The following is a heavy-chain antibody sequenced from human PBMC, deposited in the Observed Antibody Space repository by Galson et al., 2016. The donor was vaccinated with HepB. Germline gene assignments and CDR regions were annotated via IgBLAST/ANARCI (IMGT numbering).Heavy chain of an antibody. V-gene: IGHV1-69*02. J-gene: IGHJ4*02. Sequence: SVKVSCKASGGNVNNYTIIWVRQAPGQGFEWMGRIVPKFGVTKYAQNFQGRVTITVDTPTTTVFMELSSLRSQDTVIYYCGRGPLAAATDTGIDYWGQGTLVTVSS. D-gene: IGHD6-13*01. CDR1: GGNVNNYT. CDR3: GRGPLAAATDTGIDY. CDR2: IVPKFGVT.